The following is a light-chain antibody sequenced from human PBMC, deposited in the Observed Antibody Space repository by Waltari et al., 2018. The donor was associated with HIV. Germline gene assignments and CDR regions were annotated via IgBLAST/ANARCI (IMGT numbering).Light chain of an antibody. CDR2: QVY. J-gene: IGLJ3*02. CDR1: TSDLSDFNF. V-gene: IGLV2-14*01. Sequence: HSALTQPASVSGSPGQSITISCTGPTSDLSDFNFVSCYQQSPGSPPKLIIFQVYSRPSGISDRFSGSKSGVTASLTISALRAEDEADYFCSSYSARGFVVFGGGTKVTVL. CDR3: SSYSARGFVV.